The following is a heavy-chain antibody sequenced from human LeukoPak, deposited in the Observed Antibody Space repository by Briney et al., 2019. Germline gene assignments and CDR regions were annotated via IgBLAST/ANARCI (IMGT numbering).Heavy chain of an antibody. D-gene: IGHD6-13*01. J-gene: IGHJ6*03. Sequence: SETLSLTCTVSGGSISSSSYYWGWIRQPPGKGLEWIGSIYYSGSTYYNPSLKSRVTISVDTSKNQFSLKLSSVTAADTAVYYCARDRQQQLPTYYYYYMDVWGKGTTVTVSS. V-gene: IGHV4-39*07. CDR3: ARDRQQQLPTYYYYYMDV. CDR2: IYYSGST. CDR1: GGSISSSSYY.